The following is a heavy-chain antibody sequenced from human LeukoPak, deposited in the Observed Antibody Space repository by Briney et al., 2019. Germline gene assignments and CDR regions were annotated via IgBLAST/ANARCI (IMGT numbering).Heavy chain of an antibody. D-gene: IGHD3-22*01. CDR3: ARSSGVWLDY. J-gene: IGHJ4*02. CDR2: IYYSGST. Sequence: SETLSPTCTVSGGSINNFYWSWIRQPPGKGLEWIGQIYYSGSTNYSPPLKSRVTISVDTSKNQFSLKQSSVTAADTAVYFCARSSGVWLDYWGQGALVTVSS. CDR1: GGSINNFY. V-gene: IGHV4-59*01.